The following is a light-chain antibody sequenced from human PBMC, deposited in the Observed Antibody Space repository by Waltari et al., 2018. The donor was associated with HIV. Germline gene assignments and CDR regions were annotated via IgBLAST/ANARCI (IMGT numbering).Light chain of an antibody. CDR3: SSFTNTKTRYV. Sequence: HSALTPPAPMSGSPGQSLTISCTATSSDCGGYDSVSWYQHHPGKAPKLIIYDVSNRPSGVSIRFSGSKSGNTASLTISGLQAEDEGDYYCSSFTNTKTRYVFGAGTTVTVL. CDR1: SSDCGGYDS. J-gene: IGLJ1*01. CDR2: DVS. V-gene: IGLV2-14*01.